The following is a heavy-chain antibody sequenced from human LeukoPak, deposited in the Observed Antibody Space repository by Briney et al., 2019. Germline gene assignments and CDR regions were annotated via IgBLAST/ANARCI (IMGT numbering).Heavy chain of an antibody. Sequence: GGSLRLSCAVSGFTFSSYWMHWVRQAPGKGLVWVSRIDRDGSRINYADSVKGRFTISRDNGRNTLFLQMNSLRAEDAAVYYCVRGNDYGGPHYWGQGTLVTVSS. J-gene: IGHJ4*02. D-gene: IGHD4-23*01. CDR3: VRGNDYGGPHY. CDR2: IDRDGSRI. V-gene: IGHV3-74*01. CDR1: GFTFSSYW.